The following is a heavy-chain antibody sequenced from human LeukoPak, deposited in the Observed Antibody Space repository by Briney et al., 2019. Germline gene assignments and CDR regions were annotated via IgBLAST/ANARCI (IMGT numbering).Heavy chain of an antibody. CDR2: ISISGDNT. Sequence: TGGSLRLSCAASGFTFSSYAMTWVRQAPGKGLEWVSSISISGDNTYYADSMKGRFIISRDNSKNTVFLQINSLRAEDTAVYYCAKESGYDFGGGQGTLVTVSS. V-gene: IGHV3-23*01. D-gene: IGHD5-12*01. CDR3: AKESGYDFG. J-gene: IGHJ4*02. CDR1: GFTFSSYA.